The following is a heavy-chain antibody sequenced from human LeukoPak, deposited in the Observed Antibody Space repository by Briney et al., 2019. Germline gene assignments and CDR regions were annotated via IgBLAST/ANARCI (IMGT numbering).Heavy chain of an antibody. Sequence: PGRSLRLSCAASGFTFSSYAMHWVRQAPGKGLEWVAVISYDGSNKYYADSVKGRFTISRDNSKNTLYLQMNSLRAEDTAVYYCARGGHDYGDYGTNYWGQGTLVTVSS. CDR3: ARGGHDYGDYGTNY. CDR2: ISYDGSNK. CDR1: GFTFSSYA. J-gene: IGHJ4*02. D-gene: IGHD4-17*01. V-gene: IGHV3-30-3*01.